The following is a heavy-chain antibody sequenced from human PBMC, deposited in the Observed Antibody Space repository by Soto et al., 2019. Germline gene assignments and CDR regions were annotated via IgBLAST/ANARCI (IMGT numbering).Heavy chain of an antibody. J-gene: IGHJ5*02. V-gene: IGHV4-39*07. CDR3: ARGLGINWFDP. D-gene: IGHD5-12*01. CDR1: GGSISSTYYY. CDR2: IYYSGTT. Sequence: PSETLSLTCTVSGGSISSTYYYWGLIRQPPGKGLEWLGTIYYSGTTYYKPSLNSRLTISVDTSKNQFSLKLSSVTAADTAVYYCARGLGINWFDPRGQGTLVTVSS.